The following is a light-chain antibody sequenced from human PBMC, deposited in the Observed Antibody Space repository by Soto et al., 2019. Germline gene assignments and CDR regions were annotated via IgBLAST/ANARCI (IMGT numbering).Light chain of an antibody. V-gene: IGLV1-40*01. Sequence: QSALTHPPSVSGAPGQRVTISCTVSSSNIGTGYDVHWYQQLPGAAPKLLIYTNINRPSGVPDRFSGSKSGTSASLAITGIQAEDEADYYCQTYDSSLSGYVFGTGTKVTVL. J-gene: IGLJ1*01. CDR2: TNI. CDR3: QTYDSSLSGYV. CDR1: SSNIGTGYD.